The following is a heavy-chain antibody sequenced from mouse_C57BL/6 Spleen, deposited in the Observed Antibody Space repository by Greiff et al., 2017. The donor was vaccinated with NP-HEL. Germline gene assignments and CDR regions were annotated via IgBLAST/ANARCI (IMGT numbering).Heavy chain of an antibody. CDR1: GYTFTSYW. Sequence: VQLQQPGAELVMPGASVKLSCKASGYTFTSYWMHWVKQRPGQGLEWIGEIDPSDNYTNYNQKFKGKSTLTVDKSSSTAYMQLSSLTSEDSAVYYCARRYGSSYGEVYFDYWGQGTTLTVSS. V-gene: IGHV1-69*01. D-gene: IGHD1-1*01. CDR2: IDPSDNYT. CDR3: ARRYGSSYGEVYFDY. J-gene: IGHJ2*01.